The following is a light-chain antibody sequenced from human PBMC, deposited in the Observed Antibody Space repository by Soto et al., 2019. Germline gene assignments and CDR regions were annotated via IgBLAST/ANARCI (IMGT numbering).Light chain of an antibody. Sequence: EIVLTQSPATLSLSPGERATLSCRASQSVSSYLAWYQQKPAQAPRLLIYDASNRATGIPARFSGSGSATDITLTISSLEPEDFAVYYCQQRSNWPPWTFRQGTKVQIK. J-gene: IGKJ1*01. V-gene: IGKV3-11*01. CDR3: QQRSNWPPWT. CDR1: QSVSSY. CDR2: DAS.